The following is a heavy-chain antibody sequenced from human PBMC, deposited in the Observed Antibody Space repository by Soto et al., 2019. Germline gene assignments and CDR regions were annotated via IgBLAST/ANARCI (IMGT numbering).Heavy chain of an antibody. CDR3: VRHGSVEYGDYTYVYGMDV. V-gene: IGHV5-51*01. CDR2: IYPGDSET. D-gene: IGHD4-17*01. CDR1: GYIFTTYR. J-gene: IGHJ6*02. Sequence: PGESLKISCKGSGYIFTTYRIGWVRQMPGKGLEWMGIIYPGDSETRYSPSFQGQVTISVDKSISTTYLQWGSLKASDTATYYCVRHGSVEYGDYTYVYGMDVWGQGTTVTVSS.